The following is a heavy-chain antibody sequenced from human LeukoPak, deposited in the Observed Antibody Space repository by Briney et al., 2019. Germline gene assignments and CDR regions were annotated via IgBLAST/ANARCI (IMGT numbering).Heavy chain of an antibody. Sequence: SETLSLTCAVYGGSFSGYYWSWIRQPPGKGLEWIGEINHSGSTNYNPSLKSRVTISVDTSKNQFSLKLSSVTAADTAVYYCARHRTGGGNDYNYYYYYYMDVWGKGTTVTISS. CDR1: GGSFSGYY. CDR3: ARHRTGGGNDYNYYYYYYMDV. D-gene: IGHD4-23*01. CDR2: INHSGST. V-gene: IGHV4-34*01. J-gene: IGHJ6*03.